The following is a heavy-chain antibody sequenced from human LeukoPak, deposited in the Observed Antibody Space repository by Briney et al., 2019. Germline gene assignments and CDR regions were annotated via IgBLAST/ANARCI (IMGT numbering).Heavy chain of an antibody. V-gene: IGHV1-69*13. D-gene: IGHD3-3*01. CDR2: IIPIFGTA. CDR3: AREEDFWSGYYG. Sequence: SVKVSCKASGGTFSSYAISWVRQAPGQGLEWMGGIIPIFGTANYAQKFQGRVTITADESTSTAYMELSSLRSKDTAVYYCAREEDFWSGYYGWGQGTLVTVSS. CDR1: GGTFSSYA. J-gene: IGHJ4*02.